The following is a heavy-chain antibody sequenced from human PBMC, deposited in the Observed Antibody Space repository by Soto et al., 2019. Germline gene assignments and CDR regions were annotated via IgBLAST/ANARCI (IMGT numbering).Heavy chain of an antibody. Sequence: QVQLVESGGGVVQPGRSLRLSCAASGFTFSNYGMHWVRQAPGKGLEWVAIIWYGGSKKYYADSVKGRFTIARDNSKNTLYLQMNSLRAEDTAIYYCSRDQGGSGSYLDYWGQGTLVTVSS. V-gene: IGHV3-33*01. CDR1: GFTFSNYG. CDR2: IWYGGSKK. J-gene: IGHJ4*02. D-gene: IGHD3-10*01. CDR3: SRDQGGSGSYLDY.